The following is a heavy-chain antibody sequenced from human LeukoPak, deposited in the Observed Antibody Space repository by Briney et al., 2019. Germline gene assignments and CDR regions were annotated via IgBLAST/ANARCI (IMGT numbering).Heavy chain of an antibody. D-gene: IGHD4-23*01. CDR3: AKYGSGNYILFYGMDV. CDR2: ISSDGSDQ. CDR1: GFTFRSSG. J-gene: IGHJ6*02. Sequence: GGSLRLSCAASGFTFRSSGMHWVRQAPGKGLEWVAGISSDGSDQYYGDSVKGRFTISRDNPKSTLYLQMNSLRAEDTAVYYCAKYGSGNYILFYGMDVWGQGTTVTVSS. V-gene: IGHV3-30*18.